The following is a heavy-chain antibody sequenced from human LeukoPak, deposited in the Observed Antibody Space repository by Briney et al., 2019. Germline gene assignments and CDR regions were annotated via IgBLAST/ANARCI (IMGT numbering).Heavy chain of an antibody. D-gene: IGHD3-22*01. CDR1: GYTFTGYY. V-gene: IGHV1-2*02. Sequence: ASVKVSCEASGYTFTGYYMHWVRQAPGQGLEWMGWINPNSGGTNYAQKFQGRVTMTRDTSISTAYMELSRLRSDDTAVYYCARSDSSGYEMGAFDYWGQGTLVTVSS. J-gene: IGHJ4*02. CDR3: ARSDSSGYEMGAFDY. CDR2: INPNSGGT.